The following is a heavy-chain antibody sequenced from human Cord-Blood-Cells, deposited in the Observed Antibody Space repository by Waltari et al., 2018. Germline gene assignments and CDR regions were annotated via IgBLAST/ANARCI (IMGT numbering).Heavy chain of an antibody. J-gene: IGHJ5*02. V-gene: IGHV4-4*07. CDR1: GGSISSYY. CDR2: IYTSGST. CDR3: ARGIAVAGYNWFDP. D-gene: IGHD6-19*01. Sequence: QVQLQESGPGLVKPSETLSLTCTVAGGSISSYYWSWIRQPAGKGLEWIGRIYTSGSTNYNPSLKSRVTMSVDTSKNQFSLKLSSVTAADTAVYYCARGIAVAGYNWFDPWGQGTWSPSPQ.